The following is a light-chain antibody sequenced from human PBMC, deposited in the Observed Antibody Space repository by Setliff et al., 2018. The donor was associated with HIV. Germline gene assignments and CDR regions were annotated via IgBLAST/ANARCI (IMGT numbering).Light chain of an antibody. V-gene: IGLV1-40*01. J-gene: IGLJ2*01. CDR1: SSNLGADYD. CDR3: HSYDHTLGGREV. Sequence: QSALTQPPSVSGAPGQRVTISCPGGSSNLGADYDVHWYQQFPGTAPKLLIFGNTRRPSGVPDRFSAYKSGTSASLAITGLQAEDEAYYYCHSYDHTLGGREVVGGGTKGTVL. CDR2: GNT.